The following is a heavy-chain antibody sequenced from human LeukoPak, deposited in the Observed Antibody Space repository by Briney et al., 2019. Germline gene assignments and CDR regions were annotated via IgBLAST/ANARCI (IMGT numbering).Heavy chain of an antibody. CDR2: IHPNSGAT. V-gene: IGHV1-2*02. Sequence: AASVKVSCKASGYTFTDYFMHWVRQAPGQSLEWMGWIHPNSGATNYAQKFQGRVIMTRDTSISTVNMELSSLRSDDTAVYYCARDRSSGRDLDYWGQGTLVTVSS. CDR3: ARDRSSGRDLDY. CDR1: GYTFTDYF. D-gene: IGHD3-22*01. J-gene: IGHJ4*02.